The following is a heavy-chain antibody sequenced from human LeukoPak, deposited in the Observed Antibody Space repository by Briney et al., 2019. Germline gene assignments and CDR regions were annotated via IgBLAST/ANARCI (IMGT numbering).Heavy chain of an antibody. Sequence: ASVKVSCKASGGTFSSYAISWVRQAPGQGLEWMGGIIPIFGTANYAQKLQGRVTMTTDTSTSTAYMELRSLRSEDTAVYYCAREWAGEYSGYAPVGWFDPWGQGTLVTVSS. D-gene: IGHD5-12*01. CDR1: GGTFSSYA. CDR3: AREWAGEYSGYAPVGWFDP. V-gene: IGHV1-69*05. CDR2: IIPIFGTA. J-gene: IGHJ5*02.